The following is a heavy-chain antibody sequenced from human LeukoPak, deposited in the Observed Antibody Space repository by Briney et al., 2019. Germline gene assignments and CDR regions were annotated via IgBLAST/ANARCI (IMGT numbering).Heavy chain of an antibody. V-gene: IGHV1-3*01. CDR2: INAGNGNT. J-gene: IGHJ5*02. D-gene: IGHD3-10*01. Sequence: GASVKVSCKASGYTFTSNAMHWVRQAPGQRLEWMGWINAGNGNTKYSQKFQGRVTITRDTSASTAYMELSSLRSEDTAVYYCARSLRGSGSPGDNWFDPWGQGTLVTVSS. CDR1: GYTFTSNA. CDR3: ARSLRGSGSPGDNWFDP.